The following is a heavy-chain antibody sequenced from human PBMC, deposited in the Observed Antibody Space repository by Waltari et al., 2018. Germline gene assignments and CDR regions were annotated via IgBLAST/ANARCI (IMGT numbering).Heavy chain of an antibody. D-gene: IGHD4-17*01. CDR1: GGSISSSSYY. J-gene: IGHJ6*02. Sequence: QLQLQESGPGLVKPSETLSLTCTVSGGSISSSSYYWGWIRQPPGKGLEWIGSIYYSGRTYYNPSLKSRVTISVDTSKNQFSLKLSSVTAADTAVYYCARQDSGDYVEEYYYYYYGMDVWGQGTTVTVSS. CDR2: IYYSGRT. CDR3: ARQDSGDYVEEYYYYYYGMDV. V-gene: IGHV4-39*07.